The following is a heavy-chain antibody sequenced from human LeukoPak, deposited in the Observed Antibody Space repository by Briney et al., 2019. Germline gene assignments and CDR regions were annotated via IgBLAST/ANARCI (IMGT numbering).Heavy chain of an antibody. V-gene: IGHV4-30-4*01. J-gene: IGHJ4*02. CDR2: IYYSGST. CDR1: GGSISSGDYY. D-gene: IGHD4-11*01. CDR3: ARRGDNYSNYASGYY. Sequence: SETLSLTCTVSGGSISSGDYYWSWIRQPPGKGLEWIGYIYYSGSTYYNPSLKSRVTISVDTSKNQFSLKLSSATAADTAVYYCARRGDNYSNYASGYYWGQGTLVTVSS.